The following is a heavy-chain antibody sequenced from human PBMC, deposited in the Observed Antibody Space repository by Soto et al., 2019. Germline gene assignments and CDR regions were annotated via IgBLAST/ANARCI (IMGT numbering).Heavy chain of an antibody. D-gene: IGHD5-12*01. J-gene: IGHJ4*02. CDR3: ASVPPLRDGYDSCYFDY. CDR2: INHSGST. V-gene: IGHV4-34*01. CDR1: GGSFSGYY. Sequence: SETLSLTCAVYGGSFSGYYWSWIRQPPGKGLEWIGEINHSGSTNYNPSLKSRVTISVDTSKNQFSLKLSSVTATDTAVYYCASVPPLRDGYDSCYFDYWGQGTLVTVSS.